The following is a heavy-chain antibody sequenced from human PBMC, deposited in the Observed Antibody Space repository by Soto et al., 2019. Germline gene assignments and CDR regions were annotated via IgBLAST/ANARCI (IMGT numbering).Heavy chain of an antibody. CDR1: GFTFSNAW. V-gene: IGHV3-15*01. J-gene: IGHJ4*02. Sequence: EVQLVESGGGLVKPGGSLRLSCAASGFTFSNAWMSWVRQAPGKGLERVGRIKSKTDGGTTDYAAPVKGRFTISRDDSKNTLYLQMNSLKTEDTAVYYCTTAMIVVVITSGIDDYWGQGTLVTVSS. D-gene: IGHD3-22*01. CDR3: TTAMIVVVITSGIDDY. CDR2: IKSKTDGGTT.